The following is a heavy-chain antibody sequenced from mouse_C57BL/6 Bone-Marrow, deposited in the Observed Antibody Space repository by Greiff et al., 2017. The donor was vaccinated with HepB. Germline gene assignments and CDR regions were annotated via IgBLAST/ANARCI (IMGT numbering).Heavy chain of an antibody. CDR1: GYTFTDYN. J-gene: IGHJ1*03. V-gene: IGHV1-18*01. Sequence: SGPELVKPGASVKIPCKASGYTFTDYNMDWVKQSHGKSLEWIGDINPNNGGTIYNQKFKGKATLTVDKSSSTAYMELRSLTSEDTAVYYCARSNYYGSSHWYFDVWGTGTTVTVSS. CDR2: INPNNGGT. D-gene: IGHD1-1*01. CDR3: ARSNYYGSSHWYFDV.